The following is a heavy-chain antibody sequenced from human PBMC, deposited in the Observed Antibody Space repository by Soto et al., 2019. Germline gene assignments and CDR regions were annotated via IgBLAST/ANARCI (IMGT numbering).Heavy chain of an antibody. CDR3: ARTADSSGWYGYYYYYGMDV. D-gene: IGHD6-19*01. Sequence: ASVKVSCKASGGTFSSYTISWVRQAPGQGLEWMGRIIPILGIANYAQKFQGRVTITADKSTSTAYMELSSLRSEDTAVYYCARTADSSGWYGYYYYYGMDVWGQGTTVTVSS. CDR2: IIPILGIA. CDR1: GGTFSSYT. V-gene: IGHV1-69*02. J-gene: IGHJ6*02.